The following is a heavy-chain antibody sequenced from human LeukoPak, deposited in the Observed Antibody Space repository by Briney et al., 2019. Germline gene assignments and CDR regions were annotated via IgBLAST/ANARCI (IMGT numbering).Heavy chain of an antibody. Sequence: ASVKVSCKASGYTFTSYYMHWVRQAPGQGLEWMGIINPSGGSTSYAQKFQGRVTMTRDTSTSTAYMELSSLRSEDTAVYYCARDHAGYSSGPEYFQHWGQGTLVTVSS. J-gene: IGHJ1*01. CDR2: INPSGGST. CDR3: ARDHAGYSSGPEYFQH. V-gene: IGHV1-46*01. D-gene: IGHD6-19*01. CDR1: GYTFTSYY.